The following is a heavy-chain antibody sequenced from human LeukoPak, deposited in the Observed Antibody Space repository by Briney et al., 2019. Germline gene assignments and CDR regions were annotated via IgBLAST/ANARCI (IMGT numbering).Heavy chain of an antibody. CDR3: ACLVGATQDV. Sequence: PGGSLRLSCAASGFTFSNAWMNWVRQAPGKGLEWVSSISSTSTYIYYADSVKGRFTISRDNAKNSLYLQMNSLRAEDTAVYYCACLVGATQDVWGKGTTVIVSS. V-gene: IGHV3-21*01. J-gene: IGHJ6*04. D-gene: IGHD1-26*01. CDR1: GFTFSNAW. CDR2: ISSTSTYI.